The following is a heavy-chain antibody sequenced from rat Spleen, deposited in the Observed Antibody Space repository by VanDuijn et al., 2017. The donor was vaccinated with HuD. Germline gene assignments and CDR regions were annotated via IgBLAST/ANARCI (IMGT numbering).Heavy chain of an antibody. CDR2: IWGDGST. Sequence: QVQLKESGPGLVQSSQTLSLICTVSGFSLISHSVHWVRQSPGKGLEWMGGIWGDGSTDYNSVLKSRLTINRDTSKSQVFLKMNSLQTDDTAIYFCTRGWFAYWGQGTLVTVSS. CDR1: GFSLISHS. J-gene: IGHJ3*01. V-gene: IGHV2-1*01. CDR3: TRGWFAY.